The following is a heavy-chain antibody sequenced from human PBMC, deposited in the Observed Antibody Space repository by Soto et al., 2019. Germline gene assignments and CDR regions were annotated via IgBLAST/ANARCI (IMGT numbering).Heavy chain of an antibody. CDR2: FYWDDDK. CDR3: AHEYSSSWYNWFDP. CDR1: GFSLSTSGVG. D-gene: IGHD6-13*01. Sequence: SGPTLVNPTQTLTLTCTFSGFSLSTSGVGVGWIRQPPGNVLDWLAFFYWDDDKLYSPSLKSSLTITKDTSKNQVVLTMTNMDPVDTATYYCAHEYSSSWYNWFDPWGQGTLVTVSS. V-gene: IGHV2-5*02. J-gene: IGHJ5*02.